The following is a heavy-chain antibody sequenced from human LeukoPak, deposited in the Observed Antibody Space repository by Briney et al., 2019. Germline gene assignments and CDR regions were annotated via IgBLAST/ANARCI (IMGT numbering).Heavy chain of an antibody. CDR3: ARDEPAMVRGVIMGDWDAFDI. D-gene: IGHD3-10*01. Sequence: GASVKVSCKASGYTFTSYGISWVRQAPGQGLEWMGWISAYNGNTNYAQKLQGRVTMTTDTSTSTAYMGLRSLRSDDTAVYYCARDEPAMVRGVIMGDWDAFDIWGQGTMVTVSS. CDR2: ISAYNGNT. CDR1: GYTFTSYG. J-gene: IGHJ3*02. V-gene: IGHV1-18*04.